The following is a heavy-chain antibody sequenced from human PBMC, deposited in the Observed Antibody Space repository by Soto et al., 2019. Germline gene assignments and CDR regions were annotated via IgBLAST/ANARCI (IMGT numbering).Heavy chain of an antibody. CDR3: ARGHDTLTCLKFHF. V-gene: IGHV1-18*01. Sequence: QVRLVQSGAEVKKPGASVKVSCKTYGYDFTNYGINWVRQAPGQGLEWMGWISAYNGNIVYAQNFRGRATLTTDTSTGSAYMELRRLRSDDTSVYYCARGHDTLTCLKFHFWGQGNKVT. CDR1: GYDFTNYG. J-gene: IGHJ4*02. CDR2: ISAYNGNI. D-gene: IGHD3-9*01.